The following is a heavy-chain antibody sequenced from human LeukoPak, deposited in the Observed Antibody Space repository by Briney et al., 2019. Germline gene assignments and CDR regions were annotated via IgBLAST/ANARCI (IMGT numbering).Heavy chain of an antibody. CDR1: GFTFSSSY. J-gene: IGHJ4*02. V-gene: IGHV3-66*01. Sequence: PGGSLRLSCAASGFTFSSSYMSWVSQAPGEGLEWGSVIYSGGTTSYSDSVKGRFTISRDNSKNTLYLQMNSLRVEDTAVYYCARDPTLLSSGCQEFYFDFWGQGTLVTVSS. CDR2: IYSGGTT. D-gene: IGHD6-25*01. CDR3: ARDPTLLSSGCQEFYFDF.